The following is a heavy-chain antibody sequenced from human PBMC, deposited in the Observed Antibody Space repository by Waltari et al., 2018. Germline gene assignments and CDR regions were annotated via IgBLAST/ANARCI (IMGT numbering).Heavy chain of an antibody. V-gene: IGHV3-72*01. Sequence: ELQPVESGGDLVQPGGSLRLRCAAYGFAVSDHFMAWVRQAPGKGLEWVGRIKNRAHHYTTEYAASVRGRFNISRDDSKNLLYLQMNSLTTMDTAVYYCAQYYVGFWGPGSVVTVSS. J-gene: IGHJ4*02. CDR2: IKNRAHHYTT. CDR3: AQYYVGF. CDR1: GFAVSDHF. D-gene: IGHD1-26*01.